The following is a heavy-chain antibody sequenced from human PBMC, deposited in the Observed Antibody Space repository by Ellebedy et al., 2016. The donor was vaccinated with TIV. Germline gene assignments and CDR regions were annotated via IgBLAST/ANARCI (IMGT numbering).Heavy chain of an antibody. CDR2: IYYSGTT. J-gene: IGHJ4*02. D-gene: IGHD3-10*01. CDR3: ARDLTRGGYFDY. CDR1: GGSINNSSYF. Sequence: MPSETLSLTCTVSGGSINNSSYFWGWIRQPPGKGLEWIGTIYYSGTTYYNPSLKSRVTISVDTSKNQFSLKVSSVTAADTAVYYCARDLTRGGYFDYWGLGTLVTVYS. V-gene: IGHV4-39*07.